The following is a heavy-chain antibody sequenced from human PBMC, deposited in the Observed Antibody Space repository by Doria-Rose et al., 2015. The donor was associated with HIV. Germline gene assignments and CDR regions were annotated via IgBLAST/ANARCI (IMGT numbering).Heavy chain of an antibody. D-gene: IGHD6-13*01. CDR3: ARIKSSRWYHKYYFDF. J-gene: IGHJ4*02. V-gene: IGHV2-26*01. CDR1: GVSLSSPGMG. CDR2: IFPDDES. Sequence: SGPVLVKPTETLTLTCTVSGVSLSSPGMGVSWIRQPPGKALEWLANIFPDDESSYKTSLKSRLTISRVASKSQVVLTMPDMDPVDTATYYCARIKSSRWYHKYYFDFWGQGTLVIVSA.